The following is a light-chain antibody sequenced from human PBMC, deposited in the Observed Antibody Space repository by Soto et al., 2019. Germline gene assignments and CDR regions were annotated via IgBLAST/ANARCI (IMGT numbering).Light chain of an antibody. CDR3: SSYAGINNLGV. Sequence: QSVLTQPPSASGRPGQSVTISCTGTSSDVGGYKYVSWYQQHPGKAPKLMIFEVNKRPSGVPDRFSGSKSGNTASLTVSGLQAEDEADYYCSSYAGINNLGVFGTGTKVTVL. CDR1: SSDVGGYKY. CDR2: EVN. V-gene: IGLV2-8*01. J-gene: IGLJ1*01.